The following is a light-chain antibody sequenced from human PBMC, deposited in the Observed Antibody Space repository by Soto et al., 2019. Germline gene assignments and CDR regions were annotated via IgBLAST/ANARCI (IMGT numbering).Light chain of an antibody. CDR1: QGISSY. CDR3: QQLNSYPLT. J-gene: IGKJ4*01. V-gene: IGKV1-9*01. CDR2: AAS. Sequence: DIQLTQSPSFLSASVGDRVTITCRASQGISSYLAWYQQTPGKAPKLLIYAASTLQSGVPSRFSGSESGAEFTLTISSLQPEDFATYYCQQLNSYPLTFGGGTNVDIK.